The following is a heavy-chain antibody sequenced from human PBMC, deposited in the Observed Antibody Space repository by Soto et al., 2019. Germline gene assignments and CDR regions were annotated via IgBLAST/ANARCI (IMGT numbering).Heavy chain of an antibody. V-gene: IGHV1-69*13. CDR2: IIPIFGTA. CDR3: ARAVYDSTPRDI. Sequence: AASVKVSCKASGGTFSSYAISWVRQAPGQGLEWMGGIIPIFGTANYAQKFQGRVTITADESTSTAYMELSSLRSEDTAVYYCARAVYDSTPRDIWGQGTMVTVSS. D-gene: IGHD3-22*01. CDR1: GGTFSSYA. J-gene: IGHJ3*02.